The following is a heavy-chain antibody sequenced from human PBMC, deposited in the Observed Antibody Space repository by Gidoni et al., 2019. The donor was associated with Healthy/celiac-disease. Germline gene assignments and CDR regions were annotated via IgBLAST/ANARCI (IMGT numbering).Heavy chain of an antibody. V-gene: IGHV1-3*01. D-gene: IGHD2-2*01. J-gene: IGHJ4*02. Sequence: QVQLVQSGAEVKKPGASVKVSCKASGYPFTSYAMHWVRQAPGQRLEWMGWINAGNGNTKYSQKFQGRVTITRDTSASTAYMELSSLRSEDTAVYYCARESRDGYYFDYWGQGTLVTVSS. CDR3: ARESRDGYYFDY. CDR1: GYPFTSYA. CDR2: INAGNGNT.